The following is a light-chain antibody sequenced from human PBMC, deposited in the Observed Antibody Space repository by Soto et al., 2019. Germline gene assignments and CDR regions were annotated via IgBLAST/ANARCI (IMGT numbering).Light chain of an antibody. J-gene: IGKJ3*01. CDR2: DAS. CDR1: QDISNF. CDR3: QQYDNLPPFT. V-gene: IGKV1-33*01. Sequence: DIQMTQSPSSLSASVGDRVTITCQASQDISNFLNWYQQKPGTAPKLLIYDASNLETGVPSRFSERGSGTDFTFTISSLQPEDIAAYFCQQYDNLPPFTFGPGTKVDI.